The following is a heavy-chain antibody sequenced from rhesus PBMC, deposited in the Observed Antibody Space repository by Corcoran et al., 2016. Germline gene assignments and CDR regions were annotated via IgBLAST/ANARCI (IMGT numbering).Heavy chain of an antibody. CDR2: IFGSGSST. CDR1: GGSISSSY. J-gene: IGHJ4*01. V-gene: IGHV4-169*02. Sequence: QLQLQESGPGLVKPSETLSVTCAVSGGSISSSYWSWIRQAPGKGLEWLGYIFGSGSSTNYNPSLKSRVTLSLDTSKNQLSLKLSSVTAADTAVYYCASGSGSYTYFDYWGQGVLVTVSS. CDR3: ASGSGSYTYFDY. D-gene: IGHD3-16*01.